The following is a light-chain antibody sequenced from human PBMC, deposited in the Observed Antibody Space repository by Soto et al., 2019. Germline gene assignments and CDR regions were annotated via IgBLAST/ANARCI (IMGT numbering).Light chain of an antibody. CDR3: LQHETYPRT. V-gene: IGKV3-15*01. J-gene: IGKJ1*01. CDR2: AAF. CDR1: ESVTSS. Sequence: EIVMTQSPATLSVSPGEKAILSCGASESVTSSLAWYQQKPGQPPRLLIYAAFTRATDVPARFSGGGSETEFTLTISSLQPEDFATYYCLQHETYPRTFGQGTKVDIK.